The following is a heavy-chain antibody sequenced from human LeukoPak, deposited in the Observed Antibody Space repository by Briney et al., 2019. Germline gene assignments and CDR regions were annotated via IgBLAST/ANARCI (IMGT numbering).Heavy chain of an antibody. CDR3: ARLSSLGGVFDAFDI. CDR1: GYTFTGYY. J-gene: IGHJ3*02. Sequence: ASVKVSCKASGYTFTGYYMHWVRQAPGQGLEWMGWINPNSGGTNYAQKFQGRVTMTRDTSISTAYMELSRLRSDDTAVYYCARLSSLGGVFDAFDIWGQGTMVTVSS. CDR2: INPNSGGT. V-gene: IGHV1-2*02. D-gene: IGHD3-16*01.